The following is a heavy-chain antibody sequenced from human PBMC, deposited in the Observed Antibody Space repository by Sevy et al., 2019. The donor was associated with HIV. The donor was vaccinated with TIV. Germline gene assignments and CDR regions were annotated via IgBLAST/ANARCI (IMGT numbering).Heavy chain of an antibody. Sequence: ASVKVSCKTSGGTFSGYAISWVRQAPGQGLEWMGGIIAVSDTTNYVEKFQGRLTITADVSTRTVYMELRSLKTEDTAIYYCARDRDRGWFDPWGQGTLVTVSS. V-gene: IGHV1-69*13. D-gene: IGHD3-16*01. CDR3: ARDRDRGWFDP. CDR1: GGTFSGYA. CDR2: IIAVSDTT. J-gene: IGHJ5*02.